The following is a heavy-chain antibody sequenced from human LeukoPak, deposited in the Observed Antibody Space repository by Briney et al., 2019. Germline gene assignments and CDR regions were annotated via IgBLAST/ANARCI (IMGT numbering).Heavy chain of an antibody. D-gene: IGHD5-12*01. Sequence: VASVRVCCKASGFSFTGYYVQWLRQAPGQGLEWVGWMYFNSGATRYAPKFQGRVTLTRDTSISTAYMELSSLRTDDTAMYYCAREGSSGQDWYAFDVWGQETLVTVSS. CDR2: MYFNSGAT. CDR3: AREGSSGQDWYAFDV. V-gene: IGHV1-2*02. J-gene: IGHJ3*01. CDR1: GFSFTGYY.